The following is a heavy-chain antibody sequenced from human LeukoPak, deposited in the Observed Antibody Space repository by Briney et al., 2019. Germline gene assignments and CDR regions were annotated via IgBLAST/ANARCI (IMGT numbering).Heavy chain of an antibody. CDR2: ISGSGGST. CDR3: AKDRELGGYYDILTGYYTSWYFDY. V-gene: IGHV3-23*01. CDR1: GFTFSSYA. J-gene: IGHJ4*02. D-gene: IGHD3-9*01. Sequence: GGSLRLSCAASGFTFSSYAMSWGRQAPGKGLEWVSAISGSGGSTYYADSVKGRFTISRDNSKNTLYLQMNSLRAEDTAVYYCAKDRELGGYYDILTGYYTSWYFDYWGQGTLVTVSS.